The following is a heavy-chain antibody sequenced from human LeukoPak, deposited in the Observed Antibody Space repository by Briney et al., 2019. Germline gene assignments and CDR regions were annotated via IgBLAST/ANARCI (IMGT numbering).Heavy chain of an antibody. J-gene: IGHJ4*02. D-gene: IGHD1-26*01. Sequence: GGSLRLSCAASGFTFSDYYMSWIRQAPGKGLEWVSYISSSGSTIYYADSVKGRFTISRDNAKNSLYLQMNSLRAEDTAVYYCAKHDRILKWELLFDYWGQGTLVTVSS. CDR1: GFTFSDYY. CDR3: AKHDRILKWELLFDY. V-gene: IGHV3-11*01. CDR2: ISSSGSTI.